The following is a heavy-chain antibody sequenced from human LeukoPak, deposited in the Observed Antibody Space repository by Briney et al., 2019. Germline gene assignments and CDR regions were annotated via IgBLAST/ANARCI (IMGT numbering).Heavy chain of an antibody. CDR1: GGSISSYY. D-gene: IGHD3-22*01. Sequence: SETLSLTCTVSGGSISSYYWSWIRQPAGKGLEWIGYIYYSGSTYYNPSLKSRVTISVDTSKNQFSLKLSSVTAADTAVYYCARAFTYYYDSSGLDYWGQGTLVTVSS. CDR3: ARAFTYYYDSSGLDY. J-gene: IGHJ4*02. CDR2: IYYSGST. V-gene: IGHV4-59*06.